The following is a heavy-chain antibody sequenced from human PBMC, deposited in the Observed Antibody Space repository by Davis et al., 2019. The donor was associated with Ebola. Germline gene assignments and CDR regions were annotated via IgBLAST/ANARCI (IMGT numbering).Heavy chain of an antibody. D-gene: IGHD5-18*01. V-gene: IGHV6-1*01. CDR2: TYYKSKWYN. Sequence: HPQTPSLTPSIFRDILPPPPCYRISQSTSRGLEWLGRTYYKSKWYNDYAASVKSRITINPDTSKNQFTLQLTSVTPEDTALYYCARGWLRGGMDVWGEGTTVTV. CDR3: ARGWLRGGMDV. CDR1: RDILPPPP. J-gene: IGHJ6*02.